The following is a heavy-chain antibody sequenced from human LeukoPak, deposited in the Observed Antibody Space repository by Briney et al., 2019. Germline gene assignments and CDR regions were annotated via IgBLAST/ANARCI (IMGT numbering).Heavy chain of an antibody. V-gene: IGHV3-23*01. CDR1: GFTFSSYA. CDR3: AAMVVTVEAFDY. D-gene: IGHD2-21*02. CDR2: ISGNSGRT. Sequence: GGSLRLSCAASGFTFSSYAMSWVRQAPGKGLEWVSSISGNSGRTYYADSVKGRFSISRDNSNNTLYLQMNSLRAEDAAVYYCAAMVVTVEAFDYWGQGTLVTVSS. J-gene: IGHJ4*02.